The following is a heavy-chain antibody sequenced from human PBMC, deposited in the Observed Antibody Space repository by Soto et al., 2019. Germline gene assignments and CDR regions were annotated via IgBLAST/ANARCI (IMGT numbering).Heavy chain of an antibody. CDR1: GGSFSGYY. Sequence: SETLSLTCAVYGGSFSGYYWSWIRQPPGKGLEWIGEINHSGSTNYNPSLKSRVTISVDTSKNQFSLKLSSVTAADTAVYYCARGSSWRMYNWFDPWGQGTLVTVSS. J-gene: IGHJ5*02. D-gene: IGHD6-13*01. CDR3: ARGSSWRMYNWFDP. V-gene: IGHV4-34*01. CDR2: INHSGST.